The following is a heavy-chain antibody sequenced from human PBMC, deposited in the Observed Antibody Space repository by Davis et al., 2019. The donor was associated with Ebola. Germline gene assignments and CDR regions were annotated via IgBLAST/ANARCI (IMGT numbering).Heavy chain of an antibody. D-gene: IGHD2-2*01. CDR3: ARGGLVPAALYL. CDR1: GASMTSYY. Sequence: PGGSLRLSCTVSGASMTSYYWSWIRQLPGKGLEWIGYIAYTGNTIYNPSLKSRVTISGDTSKKQFSLRLSSVTAADTAVYYCARGGLVPAALYLWGQGTMVTVSS. V-gene: IGHV4-59*01. J-gene: IGHJ3*01. CDR2: IAYTGNT.